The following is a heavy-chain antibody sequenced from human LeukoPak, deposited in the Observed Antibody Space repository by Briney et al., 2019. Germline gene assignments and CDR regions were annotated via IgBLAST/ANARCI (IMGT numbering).Heavy chain of an antibody. CDR2: IIPIFGTA. D-gene: IGHD2-2*02. Sequence: ASVKVSCKASGGTFSSYAISWVRQAPGQGLEWMGGIIPIFGTANYAQKFQGRVTITADESTSTAYMELSSLRSEDTAVYYCARGTLGYCSSTSCYIPDDYWGQGTLATVSS. V-gene: IGHV1-69*13. J-gene: IGHJ4*02. CDR1: GGTFSSYA. CDR3: ARGTLGYCSSTSCYIPDDY.